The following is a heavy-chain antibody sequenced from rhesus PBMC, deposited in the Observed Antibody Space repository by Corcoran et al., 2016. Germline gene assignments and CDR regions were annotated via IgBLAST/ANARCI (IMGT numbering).Heavy chain of an antibody. J-gene: IGHJ4*01. Sequence: QVQLPESGPGVVKPSETLSLTCAVSGGSISGYYLWSWIRQPPGKGLEWIGYIYGGRGSTSYNPSPKRRGIISIDTSKNQFSRKLSSGTAADTAVYYCARETGVLTALFDYWGQGVLVTVSS. CDR2: IYGGRGST. CDR3: ARETGVLTALFDY. CDR1: GGSISGYYL. V-gene: IGHV4S7*01. D-gene: IGHD2-15*01.